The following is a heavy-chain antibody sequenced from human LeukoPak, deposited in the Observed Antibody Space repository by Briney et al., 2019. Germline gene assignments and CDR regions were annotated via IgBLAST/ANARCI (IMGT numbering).Heavy chain of an antibody. CDR1: GGSISTGTYY. CDR2: IYTTGTT. Sequence: SETLSLTCTVSGGSISTGTYYWSWIRQPAGKGLEWIGRIYTTGTTNYNPSLKSRVTMSLDTSKNHFPLRLTSVTAADTAVYYCARGASGDNWFDPWGQGTLVTVSS. V-gene: IGHV4-61*02. J-gene: IGHJ5*02. D-gene: IGHD1-26*01. CDR3: ARGASGDNWFDP.